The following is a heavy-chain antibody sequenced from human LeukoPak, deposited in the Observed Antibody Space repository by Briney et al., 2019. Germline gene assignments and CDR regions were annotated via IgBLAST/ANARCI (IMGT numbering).Heavy chain of an antibody. Sequence: SETLSLTCAVYGGSFSGYYWSWIRQPPGMGLEWIGTIHYRINTYYNPSLKSRLTISIDTSKNQFSLRLSSVTAADTAAYYCARYQEEDGYNAKTIDYWGQGTLVTVSS. J-gene: IGHJ4*02. CDR3: ARYQEEDGYNAKTIDY. D-gene: IGHD5-24*01. CDR1: GGSFSGYY. CDR2: IHYRINT. V-gene: IGHV4-34*01.